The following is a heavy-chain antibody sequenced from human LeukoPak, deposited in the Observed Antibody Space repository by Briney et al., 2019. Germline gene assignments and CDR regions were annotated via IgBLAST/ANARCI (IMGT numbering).Heavy chain of an antibody. V-gene: IGHV3-21*04. D-gene: IGHD4-23*01. CDR3: ARGDYGGDFRFFDF. J-gene: IGHJ4*02. Sequence: GGSLRLSCVASGFTFSSYSMNWVRQAPGKGLEWVSSISSSSSYIYYADSVTGRFTISRDNAKNTLYLQMNSLRAEDTAVYYCARGDYGGDFRFFDFWGQGTLVTVSS. CDR2: ISSSSSYI. CDR1: GFTFSSYS.